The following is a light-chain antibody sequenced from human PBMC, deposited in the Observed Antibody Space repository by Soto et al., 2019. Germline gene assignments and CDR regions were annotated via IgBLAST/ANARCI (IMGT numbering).Light chain of an antibody. Sequence: EIVVTQSPATLSVSPGERATLSCRASQSVGNNFAWYQQQPGQAARLLIFDTSTRAIGVPARFSGSGSGTEFTLTISSLQSEDFAVYYCQQYGDSPRTFGGGAKVEIE. CDR2: DTS. J-gene: IGKJ4*01. CDR1: QSVGNN. CDR3: QQYGDSPRT. V-gene: IGKV3-15*01.